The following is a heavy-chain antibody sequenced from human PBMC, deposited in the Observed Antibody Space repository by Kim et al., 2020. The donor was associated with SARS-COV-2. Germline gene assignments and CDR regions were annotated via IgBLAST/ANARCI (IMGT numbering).Heavy chain of an antibody. CDR2: IYYSGST. CDR3: ARDPTLLWFGALVVYYFDY. J-gene: IGHJ4*02. V-gene: IGHV4-31*03. D-gene: IGHD3-10*01. CDR1: GGSISSGGYY. Sequence: SETLSLTCTVSGGSISSGGYYWSWIRQHPGKGLEWIGYIYYSGSTYYNPSLKGRVTISVDTSKNQFSLNLSSVTAADTAVYYCARDPTLLWFGALVVYYFDYWGRGTLVPVSS.